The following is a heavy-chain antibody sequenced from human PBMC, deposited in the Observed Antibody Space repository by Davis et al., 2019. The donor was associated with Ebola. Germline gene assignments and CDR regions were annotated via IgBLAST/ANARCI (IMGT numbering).Heavy chain of an antibody. V-gene: IGHV2-70*11. Sequence: SGPTLVKPTPTLTLTCTFSGFSLSTSGMCVSWIRQPPGKALEWLARIDWDDDTYYSTSLKTRLTISKDTSKNQVVLTMTNMDPVDTATYYCARMIRYYDILTGYYGAYYYYGMDVWGQGTTVTVSS. CDR2: IDWDDDT. D-gene: IGHD3-9*01. J-gene: IGHJ6*02. CDR1: GFSLSTSGMC. CDR3: ARMIRYYDILTGYYGAYYYYGMDV.